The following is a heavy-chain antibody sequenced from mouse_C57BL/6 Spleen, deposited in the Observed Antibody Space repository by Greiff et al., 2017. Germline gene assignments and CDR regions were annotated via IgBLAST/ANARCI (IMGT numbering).Heavy chain of an antibody. J-gene: IGHJ1*03. V-gene: IGHV1-69*01. D-gene: IGHD1-1*01. CDR2: TDPSDSYT. CDR1: GYTFTSYW. Sequence: VQLQQPGAELVMPGASVKLSCKASGYTFTSYWMHWVKQRPGQGLEWIGETDPSDSYTNYNQKFKGKSTLTVDKSSSTAYMQLSSLTSEDSAVYYCASITTDSGYFDVWGTGTTVTVSS. CDR3: ASITTDSGYFDV.